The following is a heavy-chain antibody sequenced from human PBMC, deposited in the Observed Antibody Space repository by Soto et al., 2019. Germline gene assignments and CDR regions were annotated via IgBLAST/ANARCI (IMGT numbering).Heavy chain of an antibody. D-gene: IGHD1-1*01. V-gene: IGHV4-59*08. J-gene: IGHJ4*02. CDR3: ARRYGYSFDY. Sequence: SETLSLTCTVSGGSISSYYWSWIRQPPGKGLELIGYIYHSASTYYNPSLKSRVTISVDRSKNQFSLKLSSVTAADTAVYYCARRYGYSFDYWGQGTLVTVS. CDR1: GGSISSYY. CDR2: IYHSAST.